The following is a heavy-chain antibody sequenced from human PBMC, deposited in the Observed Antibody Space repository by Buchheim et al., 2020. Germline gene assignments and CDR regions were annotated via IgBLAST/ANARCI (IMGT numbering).Heavy chain of an antibody. V-gene: IGHV3-21*01. CDR1: GFTFTSYS. CDR2: ISSSGMYI. J-gene: IGHJ4*02. D-gene: IGHD1-1*01. Sequence: EVQLVESGGGLVKPGGSLGLSYATSGFTFTSYSLSWVRQAPGKGLEWVSSISSSGMYIYYADSVKGRFTIPRDNAKNSLYLQMSGLRGEDTAVYYCVRANTTGAYYFDYWGQGTL. CDR3: VRANTTGAYYFDY.